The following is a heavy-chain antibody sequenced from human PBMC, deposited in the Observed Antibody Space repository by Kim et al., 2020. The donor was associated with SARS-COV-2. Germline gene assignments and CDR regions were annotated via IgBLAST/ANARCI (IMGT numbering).Heavy chain of an antibody. D-gene: IGHD3-3*01. CDR3: ARELSGWFDP. CDR2: GRT. V-gene: IGHV4-31*02. J-gene: IGHJ5*02. Sequence: GRTYYNPSLQSRVTLSVATSKNQFSLKLSSVTAADTAVYYCARELSGWFDPWGQGTLVTVSS.